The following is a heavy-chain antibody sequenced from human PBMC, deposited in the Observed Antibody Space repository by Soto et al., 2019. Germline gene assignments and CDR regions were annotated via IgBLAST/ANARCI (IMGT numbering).Heavy chain of an antibody. CDR2: ISAYNGNT. J-gene: IGHJ4*02. Sequence: ASVKVSCKASGYTFTSYGMSFVRQAPGQGLEWMGWISAYNGNTNYAQKLQGRVTMTTHTSTSTAYMELRSMRSDDTAVYYCARDKGFTMIVVVTPGTFDYWGQGTLVSVS. CDR1: GYTFTSYG. V-gene: IGHV1-18*01. CDR3: ARDKGFTMIVVVTPGTFDY. D-gene: IGHD3-22*01.